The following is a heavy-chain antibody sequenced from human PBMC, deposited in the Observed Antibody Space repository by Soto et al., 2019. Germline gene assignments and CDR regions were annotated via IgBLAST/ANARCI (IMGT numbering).Heavy chain of an antibody. V-gene: IGHV4-59*01. Sequence: PSETLSLTCTVSGGSISSYYWSWIRQPPGKGLEWIGYIYYSGSTNYNPSLKSRVTISVDTSKNQFSLKLSSGTGADTAIYYCARGRGGSGWAYYYGMDVWGQGTTVTVSS. CDR3: ARGRGGSGWAYYYGMDV. CDR1: GGSISSYY. CDR2: IYYSGST. J-gene: IGHJ6*02. D-gene: IGHD6-19*01.